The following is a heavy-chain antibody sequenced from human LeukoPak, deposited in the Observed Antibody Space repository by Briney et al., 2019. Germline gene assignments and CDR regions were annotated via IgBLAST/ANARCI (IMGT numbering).Heavy chain of an antibody. D-gene: IGHD3-22*01. CDR3: ARLTDYYDSSGYYRNYNWFDP. CDR1: GYSFTNYW. Sequence: GESLKISCKGSGYSFTNYWIAWVRQMPGKGLGWMGIIYPGDSDTKYSPSFRGQGTNSADKSINTAYLHWSSLTASDTAMYYCARLTDYYDSSGYYRNYNWFDPWGQGTLVTVSS. CDR2: IYPGDSDT. V-gene: IGHV5-51*01. J-gene: IGHJ5*02.